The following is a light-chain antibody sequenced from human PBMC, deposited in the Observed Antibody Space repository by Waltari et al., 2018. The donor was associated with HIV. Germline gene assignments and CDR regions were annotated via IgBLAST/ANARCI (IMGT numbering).Light chain of an antibody. Sequence: YVLTQPPSVSVAPGEMARLTCWGNNIGNQGVHWYQLKSGQAPLLVIFDNVDRPSRITERFSGSISGFTATLAISRVEPGDEAVYYCQVWDRPSDQWVFGGGTTLIV. J-gene: IGLJ3*02. CDR3: QVWDRPSDQWV. V-gene: IGLV3-21*01. CDR2: DNV. CDR1: NIGNQG.